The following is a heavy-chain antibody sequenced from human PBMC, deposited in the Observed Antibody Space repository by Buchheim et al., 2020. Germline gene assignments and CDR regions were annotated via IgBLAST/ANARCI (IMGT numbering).Heavy chain of an antibody. CDR1: RGYVTTTSY. CDR3: VRHADHNTGAYANYNWIDP. Sequence: LQLQESGPGLVKPSETLSLTCSVSRGYVTTTSYWGWIRQSPGKGLEWIGSMYYTGRNYYNPSLRSRVTISVDTSKNQFSPKVTSVTAADTAVYYCVRHADHNTGAYANYNWIDPWGQGTL. J-gene: IGHJ5*02. CDR2: MYYTGRN. V-gene: IGHV4-39*01. D-gene: IGHD7-27*01.